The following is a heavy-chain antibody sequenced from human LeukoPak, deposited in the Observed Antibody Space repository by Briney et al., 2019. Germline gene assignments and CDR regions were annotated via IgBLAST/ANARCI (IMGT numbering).Heavy chain of an antibody. J-gene: IGHJ4*02. CDR2: IYKSGGT. CDR1: GGSISNYY. Sequence: SETLSLTCTISGGSISNYYWSWIRQTPGKGLEWIGYIYKSGGTNYNPSLKGRVTISVDTSKNQFSLKLSSVTAADTAVYYCARGLTIYYFDYWGQGTLVTVSS. CDR3: ARGLTIYYFDY. V-gene: IGHV4-59*12. D-gene: IGHD3-3*02.